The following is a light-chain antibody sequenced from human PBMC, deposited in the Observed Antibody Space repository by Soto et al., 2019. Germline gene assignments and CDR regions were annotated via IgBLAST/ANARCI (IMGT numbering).Light chain of an antibody. V-gene: IGLV2-8*01. CDR3: NSYAGSNIYV. Sequence: QSALTQPPSASGSPGQSVTISCTGTSSDVGGYNFVSWYQHHPGKAPKLIIYEVYKRPSGVPNRFSGSKSGNTASLTVSGLQAVDEADYYCNSYAGSNIYVFGTGTKLTVL. J-gene: IGLJ1*01. CDR2: EVY. CDR1: SSDVGGYNF.